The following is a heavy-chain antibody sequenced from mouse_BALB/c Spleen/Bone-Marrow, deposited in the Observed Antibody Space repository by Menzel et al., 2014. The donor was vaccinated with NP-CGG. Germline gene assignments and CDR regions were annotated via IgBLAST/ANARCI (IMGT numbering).Heavy chain of an antibody. CDR1: GYSITSDYA. CDR3: ARRKGVPAYFDY. CDR2: IGYSGST. J-gene: IGHJ2*01. V-gene: IGHV3-2*02. Sequence: EVQLVESGPGLVKPSQSLSLTCTVTGYSITSDYAWNWIRQFPGTKLEWMGYIGYSGSTNYNPSLKSRISITRDTSKNQFFLQLNSVTAEDTATYHCARRKGVPAYFDYWGQGTTLTVSS.